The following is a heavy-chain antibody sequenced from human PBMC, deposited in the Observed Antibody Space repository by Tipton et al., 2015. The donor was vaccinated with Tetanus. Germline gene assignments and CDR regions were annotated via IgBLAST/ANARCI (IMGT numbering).Heavy chain of an antibody. D-gene: IGHD6-13*01. J-gene: IGHJ4*02. V-gene: IGHV3-74*01. CDR2: TNADGSST. Sequence: SLRLSCAASGFTFSSHWMHWVRQAPGKGLLWVSRTNADGSSTNYADSVKGRFTISRDNAKNTLYLQMSSLSAEDTAVYYCAKMAASWYLGYFDYWGQGSLVTVSS. CDR1: GFTFSSHW. CDR3: AKMAASWYLGYFDY.